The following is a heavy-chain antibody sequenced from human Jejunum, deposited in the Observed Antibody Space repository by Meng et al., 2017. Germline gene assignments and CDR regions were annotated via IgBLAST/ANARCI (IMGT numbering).Heavy chain of an antibody. CDR1: GTSLNKYD. J-gene: IGHJ5*02. Sequence: QVQLHQWVAGLLKPPETLSLTGTVYGTSLNKYDLSWCWIRQSPGKGLEWIGLIDHRGSTNYNPSLKSRVTISLDTSKNQFSLNLNSVTAADTAVYYCARGSYGDSTDPWGQGILVTSPQ. V-gene: IGHV4-34*01. CDR2: IDHRGST. CDR3: ARGSYGDSTDP. D-gene: IGHD4-17*01.